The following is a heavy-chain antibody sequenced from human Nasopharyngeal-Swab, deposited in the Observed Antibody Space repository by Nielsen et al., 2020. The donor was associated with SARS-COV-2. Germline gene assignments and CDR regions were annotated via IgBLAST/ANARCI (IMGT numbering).Heavy chain of an antibody. CDR2: ISAYNGNT. V-gene: IGHV1-18*01. D-gene: IGHD3-10*01. J-gene: IGHJ4*02. CDR3: ARDQVRDKTNDY. Sequence: ASVKVSCKASGYTLTSYGISWVRQAPGQGLEWMGWISAYNGNTNYAQKLQGRVTMTTDTSTSTAYMELRSLRSDDTAVYYCARDQVRDKTNDYWGQGTLVTVSS. CDR1: GYTLTSYG.